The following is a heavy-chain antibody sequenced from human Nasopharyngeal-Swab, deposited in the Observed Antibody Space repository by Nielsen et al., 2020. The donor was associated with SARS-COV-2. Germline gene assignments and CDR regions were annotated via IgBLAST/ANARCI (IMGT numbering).Heavy chain of an antibody. Sequence: GGSLRLSCAASGFTFSSFGMHWVRQAPGKGLEWVAFIAHDASNEYYGDSVKGRFSISRDNSKNTLYLQMNSLRAEDTAVYYCARDQREDWYFDLWGRGTLVTVSS. CDR2: IAHDASNE. CDR3: ARDQREDWYFDL. J-gene: IGHJ2*01. V-gene: IGHV3-30*03. D-gene: IGHD1-26*01. CDR1: GFTFSSFG.